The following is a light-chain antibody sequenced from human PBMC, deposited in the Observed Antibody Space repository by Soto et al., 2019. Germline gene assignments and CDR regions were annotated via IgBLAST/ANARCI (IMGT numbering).Light chain of an antibody. J-gene: IGKJ5*01. CDR2: AAS. CDR1: QDIAIY. Sequence: IQLTQSPSSLSASVGDRVTITCRASQDIAIYLAWYQQKPGEAPKLLIYAASTLYGGAPSRFSGSGSGTDFALTITSLQAEDFAVYYCQQYHNWPPITFGQGTRLEIK. CDR3: QQYHNWPPIT. V-gene: IGKV1-9*01.